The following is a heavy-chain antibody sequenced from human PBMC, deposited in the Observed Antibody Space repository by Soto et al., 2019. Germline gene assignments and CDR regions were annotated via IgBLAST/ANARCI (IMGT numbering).Heavy chain of an antibody. CDR2: IYYSGST. D-gene: IGHD6-13*01. Sequence: PSETLSLTCAVSGDSINISHWWNWIRQPPGKGLEWIGYIYYSGSTIYNPSLKSRVIISVDTSKNQLSLELSSVTAADTAMSYCVRDSGAKLSSSWGQGTLVTVS. CDR3: VRDSGAKLSSS. V-gene: IGHV4-59*11. J-gene: IGHJ4*02. CDR1: GDSINISHW.